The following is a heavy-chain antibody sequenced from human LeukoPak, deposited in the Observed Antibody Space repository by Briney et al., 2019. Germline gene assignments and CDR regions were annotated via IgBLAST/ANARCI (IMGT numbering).Heavy chain of an antibody. CDR2: ISYDGSNK. CDR1: GFTFSSYG. CDR3: AKVGTQVYFDY. D-gene: IGHD1-1*01. V-gene: IGHV3-30*18. Sequence: GGSLRLSCAAAGFTFSSYGMHWVRQAPGKGLEWVAVISYDGSNKYYADSVKGRFTISRDNSKNTLYLQMNSLRAEDTAVYYCAKVGTQVYFDYWGQGTLVTVSS. J-gene: IGHJ4*02.